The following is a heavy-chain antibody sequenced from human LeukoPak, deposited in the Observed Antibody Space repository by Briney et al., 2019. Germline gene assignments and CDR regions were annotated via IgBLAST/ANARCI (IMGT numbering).Heavy chain of an antibody. V-gene: IGHV1-3*01. CDR3: ARGQPSSGPVAYFDY. Sequence: ASVKVSCKASGYTFTSYAMHWVRQAPGQRLERMGWINAGNGNTKYSQKFQGRVTITRDTSASTAYMELSSLRSEDTAVYYCARGQPSSGPVAYFDYWGQGTLVTVSS. J-gene: IGHJ4*02. CDR1: GYTFTSYA. D-gene: IGHD6-19*01. CDR2: INAGNGNT.